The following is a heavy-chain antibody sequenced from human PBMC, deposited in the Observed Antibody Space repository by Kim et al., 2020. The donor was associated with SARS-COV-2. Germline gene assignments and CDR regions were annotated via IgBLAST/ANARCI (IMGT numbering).Heavy chain of an antibody. Sequence: PSLKRRVTISVDTSKDQFSLKLSSVTAADTAVYYCARDLRLITMVRGVDYWGQGTLVTVSS. CDR3: ARDLRLITMVRGVDY. D-gene: IGHD3-10*01. J-gene: IGHJ4*02. V-gene: IGHV4-34*01.